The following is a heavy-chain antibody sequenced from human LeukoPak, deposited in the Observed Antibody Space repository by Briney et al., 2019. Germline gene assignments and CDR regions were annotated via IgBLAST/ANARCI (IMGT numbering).Heavy chain of an antibody. CDR3: TTSPDVDTAMVTSGYFDY. Sequence: PGGSLRLSCAASGFTFSNAWMSWVRQAPGKGLEWVGRIKSKTDGGTTDYAAPVKGRFTISRDDSKNTLYLQMNSLKTEDTAVYYCTTSPDVDTAMVTSGYFDYWGQGTLVTVSS. V-gene: IGHV3-15*01. D-gene: IGHD5-18*01. J-gene: IGHJ4*02. CDR1: GFTFSNAW. CDR2: IKSKTDGGTT.